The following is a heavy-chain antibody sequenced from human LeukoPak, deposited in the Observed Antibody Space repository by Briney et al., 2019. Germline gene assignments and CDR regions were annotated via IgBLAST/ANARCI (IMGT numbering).Heavy chain of an antibody. J-gene: IGHJ4*02. Sequence: GGSLRLSCAASGSTFSTYWMHWVRQAPGKGLVWVSRIKSDGSSTSYADSVKGRFTISRDNARNTLFLQMNSLRAEDTAVYYCARYYYDSSRGAYWGQGTLVTVSS. CDR2: IKSDGSST. CDR3: ARYYYDSSRGAY. D-gene: IGHD3-22*01. V-gene: IGHV3-74*01. CDR1: GSTFSTYW.